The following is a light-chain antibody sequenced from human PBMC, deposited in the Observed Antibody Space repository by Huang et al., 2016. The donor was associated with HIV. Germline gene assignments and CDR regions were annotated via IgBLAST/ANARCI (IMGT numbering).Light chain of an antibody. CDR2: GAS. V-gene: IGKV3-15*01. Sequence: EIMMTQSPATLSVSPGERATLSCRASQSVSSNLAWYQQKPGQVPRLLIYGASTRATGIPARCSGSGFGTEFTLTITSLQSEDFAVYYCQQYNNWPSITFGQGTRLEIK. CDR1: QSVSSN. CDR3: QQYNNWPSIT. J-gene: IGKJ5*01.